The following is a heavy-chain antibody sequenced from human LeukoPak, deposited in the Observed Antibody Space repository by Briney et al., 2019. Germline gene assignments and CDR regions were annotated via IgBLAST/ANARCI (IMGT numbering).Heavy chain of an antibody. D-gene: IGHD1-26*01. CDR3: AKGTTVVGVHGGFDY. J-gene: IGHJ4*02. CDR2: ISGSGGST. CDR1: GFTVSSNY. V-gene: IGHV3-23*01. Sequence: GGSLRLSCAASGFTVSSNYMSWVRQAPGKGLEWVSVISGSGGSTYYADSVKGRFTISRDNSKNTLYLQMNSLRAEDTAVYYCAKGTTVVGVHGGFDYWGQGTLVTVSS.